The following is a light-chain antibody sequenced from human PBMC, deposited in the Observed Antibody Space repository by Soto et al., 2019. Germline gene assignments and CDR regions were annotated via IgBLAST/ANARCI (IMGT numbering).Light chain of an antibody. V-gene: IGKV3-20*01. CDR2: GAS. Sequence: EIVLTQSPGTLSLSPGERATLSCRASQSITNNYLDWYQQKPGRAHRLLSYGASSRATGIPDRFSASGSGTDFPLTISSLEPEDFAVYYCQQYGSSLRTFGQGTKVDI. CDR1: QSITNNY. J-gene: IGKJ1*01. CDR3: QQYGSSLRT.